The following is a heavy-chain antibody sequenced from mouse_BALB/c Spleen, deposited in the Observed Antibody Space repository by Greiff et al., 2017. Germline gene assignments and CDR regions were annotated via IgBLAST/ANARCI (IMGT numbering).Heavy chain of an antibody. V-gene: IGHV7-1*02. CDR2: SRNKANDYTT. CDR3: ARGLRRGGFDY. CDR1: GFTFSDFY. J-gene: IGHJ2*01. Sequence: EVMLVESGGGLVQPGGSLRLSCATSGFTFSDFYMEWVRQPPGKRLEWIAASRNKANDYTTEYSASVKGRFIVSRDTSQSILYLQMNALRAEDTAIYYCARGLRRGGFDYWGQGTTLTVSS. D-gene: IGHD2-12*01.